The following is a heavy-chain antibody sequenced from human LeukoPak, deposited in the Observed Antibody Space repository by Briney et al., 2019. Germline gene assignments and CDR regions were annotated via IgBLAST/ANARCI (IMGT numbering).Heavy chain of an antibody. CDR2: INGNFDPM. Sequence: QSGRSLRLSCVASGFIFDEYATHWVRQAPGKGLEWVSGINGNFDPMGYADSVKGRFAISRDNSKNTLYLQMNSLRAEDTAVYYCARGGGDPQHYYYYGMDVWGQGTTVTVSS. CDR1: GFIFDEYA. D-gene: IGHD2-21*02. V-gene: IGHV3-9*01. CDR3: ARGGGDPQHYYYYGMDV. J-gene: IGHJ6*02.